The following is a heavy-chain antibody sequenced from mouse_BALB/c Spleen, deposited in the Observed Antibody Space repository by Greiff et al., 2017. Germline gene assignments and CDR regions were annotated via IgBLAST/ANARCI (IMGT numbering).Heavy chain of an antibody. J-gene: IGHJ1*01. Sequence: VKVEESGPGLVAPSQSLSITCTVSGFSLTSYGVSWVRQTPGQGLEWLGGIWGDGSTNYHSALISRMSISKDNSKSQMFLKLNSLQTDDTATYYCAEVLREYFDDWGEGTTVTVSS. CDR3: AEVLREYFDD. V-gene: IGHV2-3*01. D-gene: IGHD1-1*01. CDR2: IWGDGST. CDR1: GFSLTSYG.